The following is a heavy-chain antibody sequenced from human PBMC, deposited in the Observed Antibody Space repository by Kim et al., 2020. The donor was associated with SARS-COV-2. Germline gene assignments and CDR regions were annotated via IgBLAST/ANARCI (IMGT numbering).Heavy chain of an antibody. CDR2: SGNKASSHTT. J-gene: IGHJ3*02. D-gene: IGHD6-19*01. V-gene: IGHV3-72*01. CDR3: CRGYSGGPIYAFDI. Sequence: GGSLRLSCVTSRFSLSDHYIDWVRQGPGKGLEWVGRSGNKASSHTTEYAASVKDSFTISRDDSKNSLYLQMNSLKTEDTAVYYCCRGYSGGPIYAFDIWGQGTGVTVSS. CDR1: RFSLSDHY.